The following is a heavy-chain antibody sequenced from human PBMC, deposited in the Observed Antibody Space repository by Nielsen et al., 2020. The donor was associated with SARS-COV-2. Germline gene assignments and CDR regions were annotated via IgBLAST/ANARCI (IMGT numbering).Heavy chain of an antibody. CDR2: ISSDSTYT. D-gene: IGHD6-19*01. J-gene: IGHJ4*02. V-gene: IGHV3-21*04. Sequence: GGSLRLSCAASGFVFSSYSMTWVRQAPGKGLEWVSSISSDSTYTYSADSVKGRFTVSRDNAKKSLYLDMNSLRPEDTAVYFCARDPISGRHPSYFDYWGQGTPITVSS. CDR3: ARDPISGRHPSYFDY. CDR1: GFVFSSYS.